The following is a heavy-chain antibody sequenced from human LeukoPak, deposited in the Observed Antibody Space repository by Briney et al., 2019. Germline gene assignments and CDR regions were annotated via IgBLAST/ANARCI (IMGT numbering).Heavy chain of an antibody. Sequence: GGSLRLSCAASGFTFSDYTMNWVRQAPGKGLEWVSSIGSVTTYIYYADSLKGRFTISRDNAKNSLYLQMDSLRAEDTAIYFCASALAGPGPYNVDYWGKGTLVTGSS. CDR1: GFTFSDYT. CDR2: IGSVTTYI. D-gene: IGHD6-19*01. J-gene: IGHJ4*02. CDR3: ASALAGPGPYNVDY. V-gene: IGHV3-21*04.